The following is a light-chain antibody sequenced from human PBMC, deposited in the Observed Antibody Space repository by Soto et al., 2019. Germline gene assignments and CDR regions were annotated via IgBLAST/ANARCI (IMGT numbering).Light chain of an antibody. J-gene: IGLJ1*01. Sequence: QSVLTQPASVSGSPGQSITISCTGTSSDVCGYNYVSLYQQHSGKAPKLMSYEGTNRPSGVSNRFSGSKSGNRASLTIYGLQSEDEADYYCSSYSSSSTLCVFGSGTKVTVL. CDR3: SSYSSSSTLCV. CDR1: SSDVCGYNY. CDR2: EGT. V-gene: IGLV2-14*01.